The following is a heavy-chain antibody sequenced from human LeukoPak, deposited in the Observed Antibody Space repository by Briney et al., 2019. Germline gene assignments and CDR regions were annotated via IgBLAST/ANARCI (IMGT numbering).Heavy chain of an antibody. Sequence: PSETLSLTCTVSAASISSSSHHWGWIRQSPGKGLEWIGSVYYGRTTYYSPSLDSRVTIFLDTSANQFSLQLNSVTAADTAVYYCVRHDGRGGATMGAFDSWGQGSLVTVSS. CDR1: AASISSSSHH. CDR2: VYYGRTT. V-gene: IGHV4-39*01. CDR3: VRHDGRGGATMGAFDS. J-gene: IGHJ5*01. D-gene: IGHD4/OR15-4a*01.